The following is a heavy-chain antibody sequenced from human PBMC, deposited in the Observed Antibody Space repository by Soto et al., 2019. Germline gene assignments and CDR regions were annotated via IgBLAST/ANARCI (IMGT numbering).Heavy chain of an antibody. Sequence: QLQLQESGSGLVKPSQTLSLTCAVSGGSISSGGYSWSWIRQPPGKGLEWIGYIYHSGSTHYNPSLQSRVTISVDTSKNQFSLKLSSVTAADTAVYYCARVYSMIVHRRYFDLWGRGTLVTVSS. V-gene: IGHV4-30-2*01. CDR2: IYHSGST. CDR3: ARVYSMIVHRRYFDL. D-gene: IGHD3-22*01. J-gene: IGHJ2*01. CDR1: GGSISSGGYS.